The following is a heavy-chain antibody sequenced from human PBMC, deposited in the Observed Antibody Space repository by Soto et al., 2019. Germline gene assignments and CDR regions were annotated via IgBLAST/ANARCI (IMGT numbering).Heavy chain of an antibody. CDR3: AAGTLPGTRFYGMDV. Sequence: SETLSLTCDASGYSISNIIYWGWIRRPSGKGLEWIGSLSQSGGTYRNPSLRSRVTISVDRSKNHFSLQLRSVTAADTAVYYCAAGTLPGTRFYGMDVWGPGTTVTVSS. CDR2: LSQSGGT. D-gene: IGHD1-7*01. J-gene: IGHJ6*02. V-gene: IGHV4-38-2*01. CDR1: GYSISNIIY.